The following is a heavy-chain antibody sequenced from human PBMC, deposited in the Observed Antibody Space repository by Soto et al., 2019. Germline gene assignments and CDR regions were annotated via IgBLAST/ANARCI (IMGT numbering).Heavy chain of an antibody. V-gene: IGHV4-4*02. CDR3: ARDVNPLARIAAAGREDWFDP. J-gene: IGHJ5*02. D-gene: IGHD6-13*01. CDR2: IYHSGGT. CDR1: GGSISSSNW. Sequence: SETLSLTCAVSGGSISSSNWWSWVRQPPGKGLEWIGEIYHSGGTNYNPSLKSRVTISVDKSKNQFSLKLSSVTAADTAVYYCARDVNPLARIAAAGREDWFDPWGQGTLVTVS.